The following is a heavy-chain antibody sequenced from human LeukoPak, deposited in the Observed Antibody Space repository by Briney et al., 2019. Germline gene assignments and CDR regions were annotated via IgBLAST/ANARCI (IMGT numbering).Heavy chain of an antibody. CDR1: GGSFSGYY. D-gene: IGHD6-13*01. J-gene: IGHJ5*02. CDR2: INHSGST. V-gene: IGHV4-34*01. Sequence: SETLSLTCAVYGGSFSGYYWSWIRQPPGKGLEWIGEINHSGSTNYNPSLKSRVTIPVDTSKNQFSLKLSSVTAADTAVYYCARVGATRGYSSSWYGNWFDPWGQGTPVTVSS. CDR3: ARVGATRGYSSSWYGNWFDP.